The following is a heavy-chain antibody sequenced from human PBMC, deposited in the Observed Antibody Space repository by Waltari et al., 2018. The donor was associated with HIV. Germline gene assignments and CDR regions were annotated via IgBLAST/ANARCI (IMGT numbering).Heavy chain of an antibody. V-gene: IGHV3-7*01. D-gene: IGHD3-22*01. J-gene: IGHJ4*02. CDR3: AREALYDSSGYYFDY. CDR2: IKQDESEK. Sequence: EVQLVESGGGLVQPGGSLRPSCAASGFNFNTYWMTWVRQAPGKGVEWVANIKQDESEKYYVDSVKGRFTISRDNAKNSLFLQMNSLRAEDTAVYYCAREALYDSSGYYFDYWGQGTLVTVSS. CDR1: GFNFNTYW.